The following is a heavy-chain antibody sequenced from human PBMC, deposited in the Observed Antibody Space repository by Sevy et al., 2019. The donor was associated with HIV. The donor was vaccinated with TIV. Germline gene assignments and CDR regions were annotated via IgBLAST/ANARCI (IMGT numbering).Heavy chain of an antibody. CDR1: GFTVSRYE. CDR3: ARGPHYYYDSSAFFDY. Sequence: GGSLRLSCAASGFTVSRYEMNWVRQAPGKGLEWISYISSSGTSIYYADSVKGRFTISRDSPKNSLYLQMNSLRAEDTAVYYCARGPHYYYDSSAFFDYWGQGTLVTVSS. CDR2: ISSSGTSI. V-gene: IGHV3-48*03. D-gene: IGHD3-22*01. J-gene: IGHJ4*02.